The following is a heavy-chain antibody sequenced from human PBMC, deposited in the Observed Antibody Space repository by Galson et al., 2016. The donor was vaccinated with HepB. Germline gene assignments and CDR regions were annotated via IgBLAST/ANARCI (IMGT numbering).Heavy chain of an antibody. V-gene: IGHV4-39*01. CDR1: GGSVTSGEHY. D-gene: IGHD2-15*01. CDR2: VYSSGTT. CDR3: ARHDMSSRAFDI. Sequence: ETLSLTCSVSGGSVTSGEHYWDWIRQSPGEGLECIASVYSSGTTYYNPSFRNRVTVSLDTSKNQFSLAVTSVTATDTAVYFCARHDMSSRAFDIWGQGTMVTVSP. J-gene: IGHJ3*02.